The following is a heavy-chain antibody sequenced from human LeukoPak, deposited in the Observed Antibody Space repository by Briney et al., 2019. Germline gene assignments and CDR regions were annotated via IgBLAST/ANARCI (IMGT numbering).Heavy chain of an antibody. CDR3: TFLEWLLGRPYRDY. V-gene: IGHV1-24*01. J-gene: IGHJ4*02. Sequence: ASVKVSCKVSGYTLTELSMHWVRQAPGKGLEWMGGFDPEDGETIYAQKFQGRDTMTEDTSTDTAYMELSSLRSEDTAVYYCTFLEWLLGRPYRDYWGQGTLVTVSS. CDR2: FDPEDGET. CDR1: GYTLTELS. D-gene: IGHD3-3*01.